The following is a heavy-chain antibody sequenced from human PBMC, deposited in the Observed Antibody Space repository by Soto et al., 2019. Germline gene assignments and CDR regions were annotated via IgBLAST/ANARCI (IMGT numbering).Heavy chain of an antibody. CDR1: GGSICSYY. D-gene: IGHD2-15*01. CDR3: ARAGCSGGSCYSYYYYGMDV. V-gene: IGHV4-4*07. J-gene: IGHJ6*02. CDR2: IYTSGST. Sequence: PSETLSLTCTVSGGSICSYYWSWIRQPAGKGLEWIGRIYTSGSTNYNPSLKSRVTMSVDTSKNQFSLKLSSVTAADTAVYYCARAGCSGGSCYSYYYYGMDVWGQGTTVTGSS.